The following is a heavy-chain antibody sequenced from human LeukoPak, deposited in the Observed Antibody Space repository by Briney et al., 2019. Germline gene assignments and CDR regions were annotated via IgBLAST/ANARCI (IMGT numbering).Heavy chain of an antibody. J-gene: IGHJ4*02. CDR3: ARNYASWSSFEY. CDR1: GGSVSSYY. CDR2: FHSIGGT. D-gene: IGHD3-10*01. Sequence: AETLSLTCTVSGGSVSSYYWSWVRQPAGKGLEWFWRFHSIGGTNYNPSLNSRVSMSVDTSKNHFYLKRSSVTSADTSVYYCARNYASWSSFEYWGQGTLVTVSS. V-gene: IGHV4-4*07.